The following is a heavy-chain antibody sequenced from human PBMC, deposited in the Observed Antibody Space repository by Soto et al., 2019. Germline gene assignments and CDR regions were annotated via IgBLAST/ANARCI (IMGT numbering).Heavy chain of an antibody. Sequence: GGSLRLSCAASGFTLSSYAMSWVRQAPGKGLEWVSAISGSGGSTYYADSVKGRFTISRDNSKNTLYLQMNSLRAEDTAVYYCAKDQRLMVYATYRRAYYYYYGMDVWGQGTTVTVSS. CDR1: GFTLSSYA. CDR3: AKDQRLMVYATYRRAYYYYYGMDV. J-gene: IGHJ6*02. V-gene: IGHV3-23*01. D-gene: IGHD2-8*01. CDR2: ISGSGGST.